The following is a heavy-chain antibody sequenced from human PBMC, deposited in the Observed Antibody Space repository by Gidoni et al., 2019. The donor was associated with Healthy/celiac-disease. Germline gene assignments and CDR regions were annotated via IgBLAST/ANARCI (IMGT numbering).Heavy chain of an antibody. CDR1: GFTFRSYG. D-gene: IGHD6-19*01. Sequence: QVQLVESGGGVFQPGRSLRPSCAASGFTFRSYGMHWVRQAPGKGLEWVAVISYDGSNKYYADSVKGRFTISRDNSKNTLYLQMNSLRAEDTAVYYCAKGSDHSSGWYYFDYWGQGTLVTVSS. CDR3: AKGSDHSSGWYYFDY. V-gene: IGHV3-30*18. J-gene: IGHJ4*02. CDR2: ISYDGSNK.